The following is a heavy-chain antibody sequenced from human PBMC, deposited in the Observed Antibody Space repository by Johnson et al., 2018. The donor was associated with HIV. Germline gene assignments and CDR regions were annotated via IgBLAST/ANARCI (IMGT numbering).Heavy chain of an antibody. Sequence: QVQLVESGGGVVQPGGSLRLSCAASGFTFSSYWMSWVRQAPGKGLDWVAVISYDGSNKYYADSVKGRFTISRDNSKNTLYLQMNSLRADDTAVYYCARDRVITFGGVIGRGAFDIWGQGTMVTVSS. CDR3: ARDRVITFGGVIGRGAFDI. J-gene: IGHJ3*02. D-gene: IGHD3-16*02. CDR1: GFTFSSYW. V-gene: IGHV3-30-3*01. CDR2: ISYDGSNK.